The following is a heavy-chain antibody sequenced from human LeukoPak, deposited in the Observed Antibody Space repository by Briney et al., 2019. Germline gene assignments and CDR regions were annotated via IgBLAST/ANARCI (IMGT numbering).Heavy chain of an antibody. CDR1: GFTFADHA. Sequence: GGSLRLSCAASGFTFADHAIHWGRQAPGKGLEWVSLISGDGGSTYYADFVKGRFTISRDNSKNSLYLQMNSLRTEDTALYYCASPGSAWYRFDYWGQGTLVTVSS. V-gene: IGHV3-43*02. CDR3: ASPGSAWYRFDY. J-gene: IGHJ4*02. CDR2: ISGDGGST. D-gene: IGHD6-19*01.